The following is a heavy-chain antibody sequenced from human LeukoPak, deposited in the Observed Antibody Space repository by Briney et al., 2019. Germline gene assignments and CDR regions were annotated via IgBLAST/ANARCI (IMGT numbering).Heavy chain of an antibody. CDR3: EKGSRGSGSYPSPGNYYGMDV. J-gene: IGHJ6*02. CDR2: ISWDGGST. CDR1: GFTFDDYT. Sequence: GGSLRLSCAASGFTFDDYTMHWVRPAPGKCLEWVSLISWDGGSTYYADSVKGRFTISRDNSKNSLYLQMNSLRTEDTALYYCEKGSRGSGSYPSPGNYYGMDVWGQGTTVTVSS. V-gene: IGHV3-43*01. D-gene: IGHD3-10*01.